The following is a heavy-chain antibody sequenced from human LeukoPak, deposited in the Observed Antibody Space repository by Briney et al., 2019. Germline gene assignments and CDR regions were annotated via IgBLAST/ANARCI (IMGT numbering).Heavy chain of an antibody. CDR2: IYYSGST. J-gene: IGHJ3*02. CDR1: GGSISSSNYY. Sequence: SETLSLTCTVSGGSISSSNYYWGWIRQPPGKGLEWIGSIYYSGSTYYNPSLKSRVTISVDTSKNQFSLKLSSVTAADTAVYYCARPLYSSSWEGAFDIWGQGTMVTVSS. V-gene: IGHV4-39*01. CDR3: ARPLYSSSWEGAFDI. D-gene: IGHD6-13*01.